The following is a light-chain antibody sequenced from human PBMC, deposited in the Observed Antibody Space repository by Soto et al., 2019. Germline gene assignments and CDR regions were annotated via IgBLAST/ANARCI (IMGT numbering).Light chain of an antibody. CDR1: SSDVGGYKY. V-gene: IGLV2-14*01. Sequence: QSALAQPASVSGSPGQSITMSCTGTSSDVGGYKYVSWYQQHPGKAPKLMIYDVSYRPSGVSNRFSGSKSGNTASLTISGLQAEDEADYYCTSYTSSSTLEVFGGGTKLTVL. CDR3: TSYTSSSTLEV. CDR2: DVS. J-gene: IGLJ2*01.